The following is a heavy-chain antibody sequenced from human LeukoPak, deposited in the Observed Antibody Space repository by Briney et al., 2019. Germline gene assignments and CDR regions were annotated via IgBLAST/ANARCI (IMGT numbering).Heavy chain of an antibody. Sequence: SETLSLTCAVSGGPISSSNWWSWVRQPPGKGLEWIGEIYHSGSTNYNPSLKSRVTISVDNSNNQFSLKLSSVTAADTAVYYCARLYSGTYLEGFDIWGQGTMVTVS. CDR3: ARLYSGTYLEGFDI. J-gene: IGHJ3*02. D-gene: IGHD1-26*01. CDR1: GGPISSSNW. CDR2: IYHSGST. V-gene: IGHV4-4*02.